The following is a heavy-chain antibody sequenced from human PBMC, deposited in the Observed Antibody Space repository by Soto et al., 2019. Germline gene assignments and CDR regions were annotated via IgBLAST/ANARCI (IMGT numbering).Heavy chain of an antibody. CDR3: ARHVYGEQFWFDP. Sequence: SETLSLTCTVSGASVSIGIYYWTWIRQHPGKGLEWIGYIYYTGNTNYNPSLKSRVTISVDTSKNQFSLKLSSVTAADKAVYYCARHVYGEQFWFDPWGQGTLVTVSS. D-gene: IGHD4-17*01. CDR2: IYYTGNT. V-gene: IGHV4-61*01. J-gene: IGHJ5*02. CDR1: GASVSIGIYY.